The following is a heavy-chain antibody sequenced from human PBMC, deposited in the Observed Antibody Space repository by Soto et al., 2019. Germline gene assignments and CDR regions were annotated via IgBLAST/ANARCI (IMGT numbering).Heavy chain of an antibody. CDR1: GFTFSTYS. CDR3: AKSPGMYYYDSSGYYHYDY. J-gene: IGHJ4*02. CDR2: ISSSSTI. V-gene: IGHV3-48*01. D-gene: IGHD3-22*01. Sequence: PGGSLRLSCAASGFTFSTYSMNWVRQAPGKGLEWVSSISSSSTIYYADSVKGRFTISRDNVQNTLYLQMNSLRAEDTAVYYCAKSPGMYYYDSSGYYHYDYWGQGTLVTVSS.